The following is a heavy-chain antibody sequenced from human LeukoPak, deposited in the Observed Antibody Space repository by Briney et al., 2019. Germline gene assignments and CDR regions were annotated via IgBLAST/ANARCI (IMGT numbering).Heavy chain of an antibody. CDR1: GFPFTNYW. D-gene: IGHD1-26*01. CDR3: AREGAWELQRVFEY. J-gene: IGHJ4*02. CDR2: IHKAGSES. Sequence: GGSLTLSCAASGFPFTNYWMPWVRQVPGKGLEWVANIHKAGSESYYVDSVKGRFAISRDNAKNSLYLQLSSLRVEDTAVYYCAREGAWELQRVFEYWGQGTLVTVSS. V-gene: IGHV3-7*01.